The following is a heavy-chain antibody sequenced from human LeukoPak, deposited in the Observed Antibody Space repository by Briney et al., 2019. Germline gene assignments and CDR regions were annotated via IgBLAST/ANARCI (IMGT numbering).Heavy chain of an antibody. Sequence: GGSLRLSCVASGFTFSDYWMTWVRQTPGKGLEWVANIKQDEGEKYYVDSVRGRFTISRDNAKNSLYLQMNSLRAEDTAVYYCARDRYSSSWLFDYWGQGTLVTVSS. D-gene: IGHD6-13*01. CDR2: IKQDEGEK. CDR3: ARDRYSSSWLFDY. V-gene: IGHV3-7*01. CDR1: GFTFSDYW. J-gene: IGHJ4*02.